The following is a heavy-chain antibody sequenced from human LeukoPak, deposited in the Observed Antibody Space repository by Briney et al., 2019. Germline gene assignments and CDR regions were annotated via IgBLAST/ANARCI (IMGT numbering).Heavy chain of an antibody. Sequence: SETLSLTCTVSVGSINNYHWSWIRQPPWKGLEWVGDIYYSGSTTYNPSLKSRVTISLDTSKNQFSLKLSSVTAADTAVYYCARQYCNGGTCSFDYWGQGTLVTVSS. CDR2: IYYSGST. V-gene: IGHV4-59*01. CDR1: VGSINNYH. CDR3: ARQYCNGGTCSFDY. J-gene: IGHJ4*02. D-gene: IGHD2-15*01.